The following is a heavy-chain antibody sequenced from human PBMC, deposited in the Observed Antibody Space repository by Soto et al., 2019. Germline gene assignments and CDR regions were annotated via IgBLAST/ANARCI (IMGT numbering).Heavy chain of an antibody. D-gene: IGHD3-22*01. Sequence: ASVKVSCKASGYTFTSYAMHWVRQAPGQRLEWMGWINAGNGNTKYSQKFQGRVTITRDTSASTAYMELSSLRSEDTAVYYCARVDGSRYYDSSGYYDLSFDICAQGTMVAVSS. J-gene: IGHJ3*02. CDR1: GYTFTSYA. CDR2: INAGNGNT. CDR3: ARVDGSRYYDSSGYYDLSFDI. V-gene: IGHV1-3*01.